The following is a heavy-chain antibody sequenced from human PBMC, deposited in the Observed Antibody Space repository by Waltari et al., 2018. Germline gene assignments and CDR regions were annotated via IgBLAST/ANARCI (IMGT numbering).Heavy chain of an antibody. J-gene: IGHJ6*03. CDR1: GFTVSSNY. D-gene: IGHD6-13*01. CDR3: ARDRGSSWDYYYYMDV. Sequence: EVQLVESGGGLIQPGGSLRLSCAASGFTVSSNYMSWVRQAPGKGLEWVSVSYSGGSTYYADSVKGRFTISRDNSKNTLYLQMNSLRAEDTAVYYCARDRGSSWDYYYYMDVWGKGTTVTVSS. V-gene: IGHV3-53*01. CDR2: SYSGGST.